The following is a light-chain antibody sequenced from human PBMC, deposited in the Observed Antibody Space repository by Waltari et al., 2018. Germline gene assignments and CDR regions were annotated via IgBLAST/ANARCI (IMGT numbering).Light chain of an antibody. V-gene: IGKV1-5*03. CDR1: QSIVVW. Sequence: DLQVTQSPSPLSASVGDRVTITCRASQSIVVWLAWYQQKPGKAPRLLIYKASYLESGVPSRFSGSASGTAFTLTISSLQADDFATYYCLQYNSYPWTFGQGTTVEIK. CDR2: KAS. J-gene: IGKJ1*01. CDR3: LQYNSYPWT.